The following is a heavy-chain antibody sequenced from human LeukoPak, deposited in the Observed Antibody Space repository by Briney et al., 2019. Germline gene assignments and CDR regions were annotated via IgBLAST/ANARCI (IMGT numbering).Heavy chain of an antibody. Sequence: MASETLSLTCTVSGGSISSSSYYWGWIRQPPGKGLEWIGSIYYSGSTYYNPSLKSRVTISVDTSKNQFSLKLSSVTAADTAVYYCARVNNYYDVREAAFDIWGQGTMVTVSS. CDR2: IYYSGST. J-gene: IGHJ3*02. CDR1: GGSISSSSYY. D-gene: IGHD3-22*01. CDR3: ARVNNYYDVREAAFDI. V-gene: IGHV4-39*07.